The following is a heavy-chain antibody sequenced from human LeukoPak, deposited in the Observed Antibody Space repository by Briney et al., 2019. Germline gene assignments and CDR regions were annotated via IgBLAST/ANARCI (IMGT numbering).Heavy chain of an antibody. Sequence: PGGSLRLSCTASGFTFGDDAWSWFRQAPGKGLEWICFIRKKGYGETTDYAASVRGRFTISRDDAKSIAYLQMNSLKTEDTALYYCSRGLHDYGDSNYYFDQWGRGTLVTVS. CDR3: SRGLHDYGDSNYYFDQ. CDR2: IRKKGYGETT. V-gene: IGHV3-49*03. CDR1: GFTFGDDA. J-gene: IGHJ4*02. D-gene: IGHD4-17*01.